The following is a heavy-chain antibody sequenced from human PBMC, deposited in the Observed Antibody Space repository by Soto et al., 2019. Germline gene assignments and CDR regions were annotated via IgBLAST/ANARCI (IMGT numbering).Heavy chain of an antibody. V-gene: IGHV3-23*01. CDR1: GFTFSSYA. J-gene: IGHJ4*02. Sequence: GGSLRLSCAASGFTFSSYAMSWVRQAPGKGLEWVSAISGSGGSTYYADSVKGRFTISRDNSKNTLYLQMNSLRAEDTAVYYCAKDSYSSGWYEGDYFDYWGQGTLVTVSS. CDR2: ISGSGGST. D-gene: IGHD6-19*01. CDR3: AKDSYSSGWYEGDYFDY.